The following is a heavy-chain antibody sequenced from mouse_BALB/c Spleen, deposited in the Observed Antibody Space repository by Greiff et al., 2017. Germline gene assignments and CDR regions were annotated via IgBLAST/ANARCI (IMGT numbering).Heavy chain of an antibody. CDR1: GFNIKDTY. CDR3: ALITTVVRAMDY. J-gene: IGHJ4*01. D-gene: IGHD1-1*01. V-gene: IGHV14-3*02. CDR2: IDPANGNT. Sequence: DVQLQESGAELVKPGASVKLSCTASGFNIKDTYMHWVKQRPEQGLEWIGRIDPANGNTKYDPKFQGKATITADTSSNTAYLQLSSLTSEDTAVYYCALITTVVRAMDYWGQGTSVTVSS.